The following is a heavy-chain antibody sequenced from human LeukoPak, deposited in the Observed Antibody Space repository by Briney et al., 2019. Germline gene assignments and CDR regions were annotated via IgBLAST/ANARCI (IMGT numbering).Heavy chain of an antibody. CDR3: ARETVAAGTGDYYYYMDV. V-gene: IGHV4-39*07. J-gene: IGHJ6*03. CDR2: IYYSGST. CDR1: GGSISSSSYY. D-gene: IGHD6-13*01. Sequence: SETLSLTCTVSGGSISSSSYYWGWIRQPPGKGLEWIGSIYYSGSTYYNPSLKSRVTISVDTSKNQFSLKLRSVTAADTAVYYCARETVAAGTGDYYYYMDVWGKGTTVTISS.